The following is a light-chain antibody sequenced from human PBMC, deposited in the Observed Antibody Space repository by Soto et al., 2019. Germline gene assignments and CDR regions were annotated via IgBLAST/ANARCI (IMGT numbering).Light chain of an antibody. Sequence: QSVLTQPPSASGTPGQRVTISCSGSNSNIGSNTVNWYQQLPGTAPKLLIYSDNQRPSGVPDRFSGSKSGTSASLAISGLQSEDEADYYCATWDDSLNAWVFGGGTKLTVL. CDR3: ATWDDSLNAWV. V-gene: IGLV1-44*01. CDR2: SDN. CDR1: NSNIGSNT. J-gene: IGLJ3*02.